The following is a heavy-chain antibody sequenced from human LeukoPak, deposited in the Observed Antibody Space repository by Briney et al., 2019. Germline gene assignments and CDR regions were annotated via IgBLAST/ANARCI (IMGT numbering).Heavy chain of an antibody. J-gene: IGHJ4*02. CDR2: IYTSGST. CDR3: ARDPAYRHDFWSGYYGYYFDY. CDR1: GGSISSGSYY. Sequence: SETLSLTCTVSGGSISSGSYYWSWIRQPAGKGLEWIGRIYTSGSTNYNPSLKSRVTISVDTSKNQFSLKLTSVTAADTAVYYCARDPAYRHDFWSGYYGYYFDYWGQGTLVTVSS. D-gene: IGHD3-3*01. V-gene: IGHV4-61*02.